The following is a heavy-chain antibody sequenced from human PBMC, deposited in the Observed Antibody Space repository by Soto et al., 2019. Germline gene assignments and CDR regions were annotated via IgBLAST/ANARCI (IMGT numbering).Heavy chain of an antibody. CDR2: ISSSSSYI. D-gene: IGHD5-12*01. V-gene: IGHV3-21*01. CDR1: GFTFSSYS. Sequence: VQLVESGGGLVKPGGSLRLSCAASGFTFSSYSMNWVRQAPGKGLEWVSSISSSSSYIYYADSVKGRFTISRDNAKNSLYLQMNSLRAEDTAVYYCARGGEDIVATRGPSDYWGQGTLVTVSS. CDR3: ARGGEDIVATRGPSDY. J-gene: IGHJ4*02.